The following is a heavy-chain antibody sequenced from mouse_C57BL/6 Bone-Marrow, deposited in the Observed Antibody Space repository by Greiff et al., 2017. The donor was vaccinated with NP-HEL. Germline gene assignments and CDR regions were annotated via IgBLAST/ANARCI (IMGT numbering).Heavy chain of an antibody. Sequence: EVKLVESGEGLVKPGGSLKLSCAASGFTFSSYAMSWVRQTPEKRLEWVAYISSGGDYIYYADTVKGRFTISRDNARNTLYLQMSSLKSEDTAMYYWTREKIRITVRYWYFDVWGTGTTVTVSS. J-gene: IGHJ1*03. CDR2: ISSGGDYI. CDR3: TREKIRITVRYWYFDV. CDR1: GFTFSSYA. D-gene: IGHD2-4*01. V-gene: IGHV5-9-1*02.